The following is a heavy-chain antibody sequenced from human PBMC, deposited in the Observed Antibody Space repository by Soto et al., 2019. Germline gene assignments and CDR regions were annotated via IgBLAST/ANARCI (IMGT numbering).Heavy chain of an antibody. D-gene: IGHD5-12*01. CDR1: GGSIISGY. J-gene: IGHJ4*02. CDR3: AGLRGYAGFTIDY. Sequence: SETLSLTCTVSGGSIISGYWSWIRQPPGKGLEWIGYISYSGNTNYNPSLKSRVTMSVDTPKNQFSLRLSSVTTADTAVYYCAGLRGYAGFTIDYWGQGTLVTVSS. V-gene: IGHV4-59*01. CDR2: ISYSGNT.